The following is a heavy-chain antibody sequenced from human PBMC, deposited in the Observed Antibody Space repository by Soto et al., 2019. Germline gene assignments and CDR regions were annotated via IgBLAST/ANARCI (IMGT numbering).Heavy chain of an antibody. V-gene: IGHV1-69*13. CDR1: GGTFSSYA. Sequence: SVKVSCKASGGTFSSYAISWVRQAPGQGLEWMGGIIPIFGTANYAQKFQGRVTITADESTSTAYMELSSLRSEDTAVYYCARRRDGHNLFDYWGQGTLVTVSS. CDR2: IIPIFGTA. CDR3: ARRRDGHNLFDY. J-gene: IGHJ4*02.